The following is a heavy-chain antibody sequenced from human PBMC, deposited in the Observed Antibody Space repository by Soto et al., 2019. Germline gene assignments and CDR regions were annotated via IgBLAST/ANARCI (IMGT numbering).Heavy chain of an antibody. V-gene: IGHV3-30*18. J-gene: IGHJ4*02. CDR3: AKPPSGSGWYQLTDPLDY. CDR1: GFTFRSYG. Sequence: GGSLRLSCAASGFTFRSYGMHWVRQAPGKGLEWVAVISYDGSNKYYADSVKGRFTISRDNSKNTLYLQMNSLRAEDTAVYYCAKPPSGSGWYQLTDPLDYWGQGTLVTVSS. CDR2: ISYDGSNK. D-gene: IGHD6-19*01.